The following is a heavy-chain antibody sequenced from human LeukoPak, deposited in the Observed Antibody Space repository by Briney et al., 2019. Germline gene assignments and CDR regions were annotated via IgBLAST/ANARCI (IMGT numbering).Heavy chain of an antibody. V-gene: IGHV3-30*02. CDR1: GFTFSSYS. D-gene: IGHD3-22*01. J-gene: IGHJ3*02. CDR2: IRYDGSNK. Sequence: GRSLRLSCAASGFTFSSYSMNWVRQAPGKGLEWVAFIRYDGSNKYYADSVKGRFTISRDNSKNTLYLQMNSLRAEDTAVYYCAKDVHSSGYWNDAFDIWGQGTMVTVSS. CDR3: AKDVHSSGYWNDAFDI.